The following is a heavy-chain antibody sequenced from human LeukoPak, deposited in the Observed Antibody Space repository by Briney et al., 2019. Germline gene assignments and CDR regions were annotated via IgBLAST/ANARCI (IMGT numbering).Heavy chain of an antibody. CDR3: ARGDDYNAGYFDY. CDR2: ISFTGST. V-gene: IGHV4-59*01. CDR1: SGSISIDY. J-gene: IGHJ4*02. Sequence: KPSETLSLTCTVSSGSISIDYWSWIRQPPGKGLEWIGYISFTGSTNYTPTLKSPASMSVDTSENQFSLKLSSVTAADTAVYYCARGDDYNAGYFDYWGQGTLVTVSS. D-gene: IGHD5-24*01.